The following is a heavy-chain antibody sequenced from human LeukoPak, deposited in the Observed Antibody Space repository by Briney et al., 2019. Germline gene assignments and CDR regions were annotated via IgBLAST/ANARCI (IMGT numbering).Heavy chain of an antibody. J-gene: IGHJ4*02. CDR3: APIAIRSGY. D-gene: IGHD3-9*01. CDR1: GFIVSSNY. Sequence: PGGSLRLSCAASGFIVSSNYMSWVRQAPGKGLEWVSVIYSGGSTYYANSVKGRFTISRDNSKNTLYLQMNSLGAEDTAVYYCAPIAIRSGYWGQGTLVTVSS. CDR2: IYSGGST. V-gene: IGHV3-66*01.